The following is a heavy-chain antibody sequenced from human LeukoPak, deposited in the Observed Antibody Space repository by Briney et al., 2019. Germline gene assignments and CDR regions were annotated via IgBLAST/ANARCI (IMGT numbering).Heavy chain of an antibody. CDR2: IYHSGST. CDR3: ARDSAQGSGKYYFDY. V-gene: IGHV4-4*02. D-gene: IGHD3-3*01. J-gene: IGHJ4*02. CDR1: GGSISSSNW. Sequence: SGTLSLTCAVSGGSISSSNWWSWVRQPPGKGLEWIGEIYHSGSTNYNPSLKSRVTISVDKSKNQFSLKLSSVTAADTAVYYCARDSAQGSGKYYFDYWGQGTLVTVSS.